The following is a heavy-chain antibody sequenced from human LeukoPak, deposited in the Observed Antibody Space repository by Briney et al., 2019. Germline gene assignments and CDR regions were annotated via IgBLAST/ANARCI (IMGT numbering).Heavy chain of an antibody. D-gene: IGHD3-3*01. J-gene: IGHJ4*02. V-gene: IGHV4-34*01. CDR3: ASVYDFWSGYPSRRYFDY. Sequence: PSETLSLTCAVSGGSFSGYYWSWIRQRQGKGLGWIGEINHSGSTNYNPSLKSRVTISVDTSKNQFSLKLSSVTAADTAVYYCASVYDFWSGYPSRRYFDYWGQGTLVTVSS. CDR1: GGSFSGYY. CDR2: INHSGST.